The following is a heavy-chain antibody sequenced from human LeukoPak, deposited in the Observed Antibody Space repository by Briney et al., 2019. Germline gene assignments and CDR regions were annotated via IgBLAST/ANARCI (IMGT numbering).Heavy chain of an antibody. CDR2: IIPIFGTA. J-gene: IGHJ4*02. V-gene: IGHV1-69*05. D-gene: IGHD6-6*01. Sequence: SVKVSCKASGGTFSSYAISWVRQAPGQGLEWMGGIIPIFGTANYAQKFQGRVTITTDESTSTAYTELSSLRSEDTAVYYCARRSEKYSSSSREYYFDYWGQGTLVTVSS. CDR1: GGTFSSYA. CDR3: ARRSEKYSSSSREYYFDY.